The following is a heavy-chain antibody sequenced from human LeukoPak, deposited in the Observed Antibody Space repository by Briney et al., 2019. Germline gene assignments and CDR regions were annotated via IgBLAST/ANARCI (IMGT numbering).Heavy chain of an antibody. V-gene: IGHV4-34*01. Sequence: ETLSLTCAVYGGSFSGYYWSWIRPPPGKGLEWIGEINHSGSTNYNPSLKSRVTISVDTSKNQFSLKLSSVTAADTAVYYCARDMVRGVKYDYWGQGTLVTVSS. J-gene: IGHJ4*02. D-gene: IGHD3-10*01. CDR1: GGSFSGYY. CDR3: ARDMVRGVKYDY. CDR2: INHSGST.